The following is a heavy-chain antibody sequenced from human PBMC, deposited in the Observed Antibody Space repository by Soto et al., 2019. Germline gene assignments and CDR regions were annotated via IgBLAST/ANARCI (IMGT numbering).Heavy chain of an antibody. J-gene: IGHJ4*02. Sequence: SETLSLTCTVSGGSISSYYWSWIRQPPGKGLEWIGYIYYSGSTNYNPSLKSRVTISVDTSKNQFSLKLSSVTAADPAVYYCAGVSAGYYFDYWGQGTLVTVSS. CDR3: AGVSAGYYFDY. CDR2: IYYSGST. D-gene: IGHD6-19*01. CDR1: GGSISSYY. V-gene: IGHV4-59*08.